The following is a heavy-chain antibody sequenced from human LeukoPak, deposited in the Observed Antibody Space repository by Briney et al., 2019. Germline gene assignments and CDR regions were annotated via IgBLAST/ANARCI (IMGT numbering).Heavy chain of an antibody. J-gene: IGHJ3*02. CDR2: ISGSGGCT. CDR1: GFTFSSYA. Sequence: GGSLRVSCAASGFTFSSYAMSWVRQAPGKGMEWVSAISGSGGCTYYADSVKGRFTISRDNAKNSLYLQMNSLRAEDTAVYYCARDRGPPDAFDIWGQGTMVTVSS. CDR3: ARDRGPPDAFDI. V-gene: IGHV3-23*01.